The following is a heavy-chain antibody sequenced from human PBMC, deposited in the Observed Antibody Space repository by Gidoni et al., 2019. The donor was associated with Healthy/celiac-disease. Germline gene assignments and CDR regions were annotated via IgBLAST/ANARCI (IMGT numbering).Heavy chain of an antibody. V-gene: IGHV1-69*01. J-gene: IGHJ6*02. CDR1: GGTFRSYA. D-gene: IGHD3-9*01. CDR3: ARDLSLYDILTGYTGGDYYGMDV. Sequence: QVQLVQSGAAVKKPGSSVEVSCKASGGTFRSYAISWVRQAPGQGLEWMGGIIPIFGTANYAQKFQGRVTITADESTSTAYMELSSLRSEDTAVYYCARDLSLYDILTGYTGGDYYGMDVWGQGTTVTVSS. CDR2: IIPIFGTA.